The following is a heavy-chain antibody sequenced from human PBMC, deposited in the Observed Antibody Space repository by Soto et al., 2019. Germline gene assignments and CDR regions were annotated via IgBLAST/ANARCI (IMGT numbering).Heavy chain of an antibody. CDR3: ARMVAAGGNIFVF. D-gene: IGHD6-13*01. J-gene: IGHJ4*02. Sequence: PSETLSLTFTVSGGSTSSYYWTWIRQPPGKGLEWIGYIYHSGTTNYNPSLKSRVAISVDTSKNQFSLKLSSVTAADTAVYYCARMVAAGGNIFVFWGQGTLVTVS. V-gene: IGHV4-59*01. CDR2: IYHSGTT. CDR1: GGSTSSYY.